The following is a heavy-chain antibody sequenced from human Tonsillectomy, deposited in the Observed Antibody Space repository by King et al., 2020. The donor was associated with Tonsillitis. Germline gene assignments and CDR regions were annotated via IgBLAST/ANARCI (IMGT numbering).Heavy chain of an antibody. Sequence: VQLVESGGGLVQPGRSLRLSCAASGFTFDDYAMHWVRQAPGKGLEWVSGISWNSGGIGYADSVKGRFTISSDNAKNSLYLQMNSLRAEDTALYYCAKDNYDFWSGPAYWGQGTLVTVSS. CDR2: ISWNSGGI. D-gene: IGHD3-3*01. V-gene: IGHV3-9*01. CDR3: AKDNYDFWSGPAY. CDR1: GFTFDDYA. J-gene: IGHJ4*02.